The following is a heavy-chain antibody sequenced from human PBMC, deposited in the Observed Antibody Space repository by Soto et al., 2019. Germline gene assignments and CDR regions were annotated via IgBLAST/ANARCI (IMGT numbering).Heavy chain of an antibody. J-gene: IGHJ4*02. CDR3: XXXXXDYGVIDY. V-gene: IGHV4-34*01. Sequence: QVQLQQWGAGLLKPSETLSLTCAVYGGSFSGYYWSWIRQPPGKGLEWIGEINHSGSTNYNPSLXXXXXXXXXXXXXXXXXXXXXXXXXXXXXYXXXXXXXDYGVIDYWGQGTLVTVSS. CDR2: INHSGST. D-gene: IGHD4-17*01. CDR1: GGSFSGYY.